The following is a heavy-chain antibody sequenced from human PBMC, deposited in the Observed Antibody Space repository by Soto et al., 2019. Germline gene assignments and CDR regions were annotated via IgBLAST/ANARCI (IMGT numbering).Heavy chain of an antibody. CDR3: ARVGYYYDSSGYYLSFDY. V-gene: IGHV1-8*01. CDR1: GYTFTSYD. Sequence: QVQMVQSGAEVKKPGASVKVSCKASGYTFTSYDINWVRQATGQGLEWMGWMNPNSGNTGYAQKFQGRVTMTRNTSISTAYMELSSLRSEDTAVYYSARVGYYYDSSGYYLSFDYWGQGTLVTVSS. J-gene: IGHJ4*02. CDR2: MNPNSGNT. D-gene: IGHD3-22*01.